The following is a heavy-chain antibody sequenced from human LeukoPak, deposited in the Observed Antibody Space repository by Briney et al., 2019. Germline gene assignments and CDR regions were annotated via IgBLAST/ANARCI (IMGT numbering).Heavy chain of an antibody. V-gene: IGHV3-53*01. J-gene: IGHJ4*02. Sequence: PGGSLRLSCAASGFTFSSYAMSWVRQAPGKGLEGVSVIYSGGSTYYADSVKGRFTISRDNSKNTLYLQMNSLRAEDTAVYYCARVGYYDSSGFFDYWGQGTLVTVSS. CDR2: IYSGGST. CDR1: GFTFSSYA. CDR3: ARVGYYDSSGFFDY. D-gene: IGHD3-22*01.